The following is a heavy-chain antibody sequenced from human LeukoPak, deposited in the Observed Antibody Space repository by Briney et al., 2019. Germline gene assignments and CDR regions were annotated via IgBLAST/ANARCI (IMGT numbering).Heavy chain of an antibody. CDR2: IYPGDSDT. CDR3: ARRAYCGGDCYWFDP. D-gene: IGHD2-21*02. J-gene: IGHJ5*02. CDR1: GYSFTSYW. V-gene: IGHV5-51*01. Sequence: GESLKISCKGSGYSFTSYWIGWVRQMPGKGLEWMGIIYPGDSDTRYSPSFQGQVTISADKSISTAYLQWSSLKASDTAMYYCARRAYCGGDCYWFDPWGQGTLVTVSS.